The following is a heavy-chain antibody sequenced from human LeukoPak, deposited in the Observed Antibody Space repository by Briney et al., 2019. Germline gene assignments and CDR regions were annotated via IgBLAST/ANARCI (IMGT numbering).Heavy chain of an antibody. CDR3: AGGDYYDSSGYSDAFDI. CDR1: GGSISSYY. CDR2: IYYSGST. D-gene: IGHD3-22*01. Sequence: NPSETLSLTCTVSGGSISSYYWSWIRQPPGKGLEWIGYIYYSGSTNYNPSLKSRVTISVDTSKNQFSLKLSSVTAADTAVYYCAGGDYYDSSGYSDAFDIWGQGTMVTVSS. V-gene: IGHV4-59*01. J-gene: IGHJ3*02.